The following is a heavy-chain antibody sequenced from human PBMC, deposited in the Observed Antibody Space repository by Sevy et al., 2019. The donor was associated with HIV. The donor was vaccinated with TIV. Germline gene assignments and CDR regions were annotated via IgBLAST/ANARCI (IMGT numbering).Heavy chain of an antibody. CDR3: AKGGSWRIAVAGRGHFDY. D-gene: IGHD6-19*01. CDR2: ISGSGGNT. Sequence: GGSLRLSCAASGFTFSSYAMSWVRQAPGKGLEWVSAISGSGGNTYYADSVKGRFTISRDNSKNTLYLQMNSLRAEDTAVYYCAKGGSWRIAVAGRGHFDYWGQGTLVTVSS. V-gene: IGHV3-23*01. CDR1: GFTFSSYA. J-gene: IGHJ4*02.